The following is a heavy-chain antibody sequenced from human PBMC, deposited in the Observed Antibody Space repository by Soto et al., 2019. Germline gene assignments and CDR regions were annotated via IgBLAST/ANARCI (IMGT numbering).Heavy chain of an antibody. CDR2: ISYDGSNK. Sequence: QVQLVESGGGVVQPGRSLRLSCAASGFTFSSYGMHWVRQAPGKGLEWVAVISYDGSNKYYADSVKGRFTISRDNSKNTLYLQMNSLRAEDTAVYYCAKARTSATTVPPDYLGQGTLVTVSS. J-gene: IGHJ4*02. V-gene: IGHV3-30*18. CDR3: AKARTSATTVPPDY. CDR1: GFTFSSYG. D-gene: IGHD4-4*01.